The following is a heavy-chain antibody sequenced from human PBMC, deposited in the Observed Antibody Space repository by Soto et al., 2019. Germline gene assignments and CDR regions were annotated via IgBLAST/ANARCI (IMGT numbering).Heavy chain of an antibody. V-gene: IGHV4-38-2*02. CDR3: VRDRRNNYVYYFGMDV. Sequence: SETLSLTCAVSGYSISSGYYWGWIRQPPGKGLEWIGSIFQTGSTYYNPSLKSRVTISLDTSKNQFSLNLNSVTAADTAVYYCVRDRRNNYVYYFGMDVWGQGTTVTVSS. J-gene: IGHJ6*02. CDR1: GYSISSGYY. CDR2: IFQTGST.